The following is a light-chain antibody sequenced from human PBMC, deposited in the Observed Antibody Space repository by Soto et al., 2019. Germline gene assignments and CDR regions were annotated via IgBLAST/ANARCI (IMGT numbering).Light chain of an antibody. CDR3: QQYGSSPIT. V-gene: IGKV3-20*01. CDR2: GSS. CDR1: QSVSSGY. Sequence: EIVLTQSPGTLSLSPGARATLSCRASQSVSSGYLAWYQQKPGQAPRLLIYGSSTRATGTPDRFSGSGSGRDVTITISRLEPADCAVYDGQQYGSSPITFGQGTRLEIK. J-gene: IGKJ5*01.